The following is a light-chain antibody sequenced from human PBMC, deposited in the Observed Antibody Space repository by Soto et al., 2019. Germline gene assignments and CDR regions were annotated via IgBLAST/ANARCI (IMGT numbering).Light chain of an antibody. J-gene: IGLJ1*01. V-gene: IGLV2-14*01. CDR3: SSYTSSSSYV. CDR1: SSDVGGYNY. CDR2: DVS. Sequence: QSALTQPASVSGSPGQSITISCTGTSSDVGGYNYVSWYQQHPGKAPKLMIYDVSNRPTGVSNRSSGSKSGNTASLTISELQAEDEADYYCSSYTSSSSYVFGTGTKLTVL.